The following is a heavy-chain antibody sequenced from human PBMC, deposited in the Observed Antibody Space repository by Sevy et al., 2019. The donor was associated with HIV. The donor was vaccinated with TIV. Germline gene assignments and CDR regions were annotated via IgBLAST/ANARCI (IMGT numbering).Heavy chain of an antibody. CDR1: GFTFSSYA. J-gene: IGHJ4*02. D-gene: IGHD1-1*01. Sequence: GGSLRLSCVASGFTFSSYAMRWVRQAPGKGLEWVSGISGSGGSTYYADSVKGRFTISRDNSKNTLYMQMNSLRAEDTAVYYCAKDGKKRSATGDFDCWGQGTLVTVSS. V-gene: IGHV3-23*01. CDR2: ISGSGGST. CDR3: AKDGKKRSATGDFDC.